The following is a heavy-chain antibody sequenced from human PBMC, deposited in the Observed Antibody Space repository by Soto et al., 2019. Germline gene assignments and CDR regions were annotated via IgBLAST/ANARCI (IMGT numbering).Heavy chain of an antibody. Sequence: SETLSLTCAVSGDSISRGYHWAWIRQPPGKGLEWVASIYHSGTTYYNPSLTSRVTISVDTSKNQFYLKLSSVTAADSAVYYCATLRFLEWFPNWFDPWGQGTLVTVSS. V-gene: IGHV4-38-2*01. D-gene: IGHD3-3*01. J-gene: IGHJ5*02. CDR2: IYHSGTT. CDR1: GDSISRGYH. CDR3: ATLRFLEWFPNWFDP.